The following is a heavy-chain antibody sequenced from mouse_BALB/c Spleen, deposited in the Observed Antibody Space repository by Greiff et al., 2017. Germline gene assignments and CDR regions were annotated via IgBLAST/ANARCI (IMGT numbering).Heavy chain of an antibody. Sequence: QVQLQQPGAELVKPGASVKMSCKASGYTFTSYNMHWVKQTPGQGLEWIGAIYPGNGDTSYNQKFKGKATLTADKSSSTAYMQLSSLTSEDSAVYYCARGQLGLPDYWGQGTTLTVSS. V-gene: IGHV1-12*01. CDR1: GYTFTSYN. D-gene: IGHD3-1*01. J-gene: IGHJ2*01. CDR3: ARGQLGLPDY. CDR2: IYPGNGDT.